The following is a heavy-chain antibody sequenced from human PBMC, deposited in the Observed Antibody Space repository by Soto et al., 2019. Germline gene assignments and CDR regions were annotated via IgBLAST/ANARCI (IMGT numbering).Heavy chain of an antibody. CDR1: GGSIRSYY. Sequence: SETLSLTCTVSGGSIRSYYWSWIRQPAGKGLEWIGRIYSSGSTNYNPSLKSRVTMSVDTSKNQFSLRLSSVTAADTAVYYCARVGSSGWSPDYWGQGTLVTGS. V-gene: IGHV4-4*07. CDR2: IYSSGST. CDR3: ARVGSSGWSPDY. D-gene: IGHD6-19*01. J-gene: IGHJ4*02.